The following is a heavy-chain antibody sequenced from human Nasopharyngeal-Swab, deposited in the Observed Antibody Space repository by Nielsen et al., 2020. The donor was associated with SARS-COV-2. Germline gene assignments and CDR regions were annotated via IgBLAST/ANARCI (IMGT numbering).Heavy chain of an antibody. CDR1: GFTFSSYA. V-gene: IGHV3-23*01. D-gene: IGHD2-15*01. Sequence: GESLKISCAASGFTFSSYAMSWVRQAPGKGLEWVSAISGSGGSTYYADSVKGRFTISRDNSKNTLYLQMNSLRAEDTAVYYCARDWSLSGGSCYGYWGQGTLVTVSS. CDR2: ISGSGGST. J-gene: IGHJ4*02. CDR3: ARDWSLSGGSCYGY.